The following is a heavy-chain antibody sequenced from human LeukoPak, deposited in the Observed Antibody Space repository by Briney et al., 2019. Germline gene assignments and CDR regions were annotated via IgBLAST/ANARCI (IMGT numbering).Heavy chain of an antibody. V-gene: IGHV3-23*01. J-gene: IGHJ4*02. CDR1: GFTFSSYA. CDR3: AKGRVVSITLCFAD. D-gene: IGHD5-12*01. Sequence: PGGSLRLSCAASGFTFSSYAMSWVRQAPGKGLEWVSAISGSGGSTYYADSVKGRFTISRDYSKNTLYLQMNSLRAEDTAIYYCAKGRVVSITLCFADWGQGTLVTVSS. CDR2: ISGSGGST.